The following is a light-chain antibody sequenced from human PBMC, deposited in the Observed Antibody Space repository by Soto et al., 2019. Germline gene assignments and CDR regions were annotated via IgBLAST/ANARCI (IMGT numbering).Light chain of an antibody. CDR3: LSFDSSLSVV. V-gene: IGLV1-40*01. CDR2: GNT. Sequence: QAVVTQPPSVSGAPGQRVTISCTGSSSNIGEGYDVHWYQQLPGRAPKLLIYGNTNRPSGVPDRFSGSKSGTSASLAITGLQAEDEADYYCLSFDSSLSVVFGGGTKLTVL. J-gene: IGLJ2*01. CDR1: SSNIGEGYD.